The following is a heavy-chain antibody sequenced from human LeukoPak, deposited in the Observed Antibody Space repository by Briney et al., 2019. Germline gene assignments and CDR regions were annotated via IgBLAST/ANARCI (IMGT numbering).Heavy chain of an antibody. CDR3: AKGGDLRGWHISDY. CDR1: GFTFSSYG. Sequence: GGSLRLSCAASGFTFSSYGMHWVRQAPGKGLEWVAVISYDGSNKYYADSVKGRFTISRDNTKNTLYLQMNSLRAEDTAVYYCAKGGDLRGWHISDYWGQGTLVTVSS. V-gene: IGHV3-30*18. D-gene: IGHD6-19*01. J-gene: IGHJ4*02. CDR2: ISYDGSNK.